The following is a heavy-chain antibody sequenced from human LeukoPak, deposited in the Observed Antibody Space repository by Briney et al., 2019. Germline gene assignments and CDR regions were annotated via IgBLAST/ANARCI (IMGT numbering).Heavy chain of an antibody. J-gene: IGHJ6*02. CDR2: IYYSGST. V-gene: IGHV4-59*08. D-gene: IGHD6-19*01. Sequence: SETLSLTCTVSGGSISSYYWSWIRQPPGKGLEWIGYIYYSGSTNYNPSLKSRVTISVDTSKNQFSLKLSSVTAADTAVHYCARQPGIAVAGTRSSSFYYYGMDVWGQGTTVTVSS. CDR1: GGSISSYY. CDR3: ARQPGIAVAGTRSSSFYYYGMDV.